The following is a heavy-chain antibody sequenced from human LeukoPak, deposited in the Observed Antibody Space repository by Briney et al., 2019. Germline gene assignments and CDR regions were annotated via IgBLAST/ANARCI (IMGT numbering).Heavy chain of an antibody. V-gene: IGHV4-59*01. CDR1: GDSIGNFY. Sequence: SETLSLTCTVSGDSIGNFYWSWLRQPPGKGLEWIGYISYSGRTAYSPSLQRRVTISSDTSKKQFSLTLSSVTAADTDVYYCARDSHSLRWYLWGRGTLVTVSS. J-gene: IGHJ2*01. CDR2: ISYSGRT. D-gene: IGHD4-23*01. CDR3: ARDSHSLRWYL.